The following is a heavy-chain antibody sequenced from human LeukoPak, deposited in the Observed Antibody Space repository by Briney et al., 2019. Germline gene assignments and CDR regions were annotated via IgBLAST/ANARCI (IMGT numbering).Heavy chain of an antibody. J-gene: IGHJ4*02. CDR1: GGSIRSSYYY. V-gene: IGHV4-39*01. CDR2: IYYSGST. D-gene: IGHD3-10*01. CDR3: ARHPTGH. Sequence: SETLSLTCTVSGGSIRSSYYYWGWIRQPPGKGLEWIGSIYYSGSTYYNPSLKSRVTISVDTSKNQFSLKLSSVTAADTAVYYCARHPTGHWGQGTLVTVSS.